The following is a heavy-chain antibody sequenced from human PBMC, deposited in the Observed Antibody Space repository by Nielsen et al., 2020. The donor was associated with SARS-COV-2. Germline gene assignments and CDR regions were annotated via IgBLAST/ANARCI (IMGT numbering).Heavy chain of an antibody. D-gene: IGHD3-3*01. Sequence: GGSLRLSCAASGFTFSSYGMHWVRQAPGKGLEWVAVIWYDGSNKYYADSVKGRFTISRDNSKNTLYLQMNSLRAEDTAVYYCARGTSRITIFGVVTRHGMDVWGQGTTVTVSS. J-gene: IGHJ6*02. CDR3: ARGTSRITIFGVVTRHGMDV. CDR1: GFTFSSYG. CDR2: IWYDGSNK. V-gene: IGHV3-33*01.